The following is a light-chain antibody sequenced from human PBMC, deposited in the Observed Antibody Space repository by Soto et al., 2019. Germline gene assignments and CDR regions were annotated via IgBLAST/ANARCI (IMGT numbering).Light chain of an antibody. CDR3: QQYNNWPLST. CDR2: GAS. Sequence: DIQMTQSPSSLSASVGDAVSLTCRASRSISDYLNWNQQKPGRAPKLLISGASSLQRGVPSRFSGSGSVTTFTLPITSLQPDDFAVYYWQQYNNWPLSTFGQGTTLDIK. CDR1: RSISDY. J-gene: IGKJ2*01. V-gene: IGKV1-39*01.